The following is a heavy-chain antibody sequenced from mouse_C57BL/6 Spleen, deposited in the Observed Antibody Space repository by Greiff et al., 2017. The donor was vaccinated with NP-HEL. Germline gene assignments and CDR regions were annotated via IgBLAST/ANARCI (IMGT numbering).Heavy chain of an antibody. Sequence: QVQLQQSGAELARPGASVKLSCKASGYTFTSYGISWVKQRTGQGLEWIGEIYPRSGNTYYNEKFKGKATLTADKSSSTAYMELRSLTSEDSAVYFCARVTTVVATNHYAMDYWGQGTSVTVSS. D-gene: IGHD1-1*01. V-gene: IGHV1-81*01. CDR3: ARVTTVVATNHYAMDY. J-gene: IGHJ4*01. CDR2: IYPRSGNT. CDR1: GYTFTSYG.